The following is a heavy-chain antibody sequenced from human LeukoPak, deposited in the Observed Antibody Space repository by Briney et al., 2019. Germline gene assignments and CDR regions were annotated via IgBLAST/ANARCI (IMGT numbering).Heavy chain of an antibody. Sequence: PGGSLRLSCAASGFTFSSYEMNWVRQAPGKGLEWVSYISSSGSTIYYADSVKGRFTISRDNSKNTLYLQMNSLRAEDTAVYYCAKDGSDYGDYGADYWGQGTLVTVSS. CDR3: AKDGSDYGDYGADY. V-gene: IGHV3-48*03. CDR1: GFTFSSYE. D-gene: IGHD4-17*01. J-gene: IGHJ4*02. CDR2: ISSSGSTI.